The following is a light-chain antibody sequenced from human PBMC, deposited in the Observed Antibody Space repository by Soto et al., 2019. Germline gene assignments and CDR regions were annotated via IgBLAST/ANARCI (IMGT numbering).Light chain of an antibody. CDR3: QQANSFPIP. CDR2: EAS. J-gene: IGKJ5*01. CDR1: QGVTTN. V-gene: IGKV1D-12*01. Sequence: LGERATISCRAGQGVTTNFAWYQQKSGQSPRLLIYEASNLQSGVPSRISGSGSGIDFTLTISSLQPEDFANCYCQQANSFPIPFGQGTRLEIK.